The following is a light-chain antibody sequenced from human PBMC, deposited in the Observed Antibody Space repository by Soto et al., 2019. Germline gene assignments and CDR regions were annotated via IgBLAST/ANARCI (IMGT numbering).Light chain of an antibody. CDR2: WAS. V-gene: IGKV4-1*01. Sequence: DIVMTPSPDSLAVSLGERATINCKSSQDILYGSNNMNYFAWYQQKPGQPPKLLIYWASTRESGVPDRFSGSGSGTDFTLTISSLQAEDVAVYYCQQYYSTPFTFGQGTKVEIK. CDR1: QDILYGSNNMNY. CDR3: QQYYSTPFT. J-gene: IGKJ2*01.